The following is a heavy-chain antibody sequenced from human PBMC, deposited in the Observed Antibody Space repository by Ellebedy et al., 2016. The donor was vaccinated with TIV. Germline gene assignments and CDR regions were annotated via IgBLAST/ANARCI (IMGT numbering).Heavy chain of an antibody. D-gene: IGHD1-20*01. CDR2: IYYSGST. J-gene: IGHJ4*02. CDR3: ARAGVQYNWNDWDY. CDR1: GGSISSSSYY. Sequence: MPSETLSLTCTVSGGSISSSSYYWGWIRQPPGKGLEWIGSIYYSGSTYYNPSLKSRVTISVDTSKNQFSLKLSSVTAADTAVYYCARAGVQYNWNDWDYWGQGTLVTVSS. V-gene: IGHV4-39*01.